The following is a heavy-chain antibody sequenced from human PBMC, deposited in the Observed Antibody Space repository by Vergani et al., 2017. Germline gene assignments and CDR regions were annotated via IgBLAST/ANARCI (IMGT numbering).Heavy chain of an antibody. Sequence: EVMLVQSGAEVKKPGESLKISCKYSESSFISNEIAWVRQMPGKGLQWMGNINPIDSKIAYSPSFQGQAIMSLDKSITTAYLQWRSLKASDTAIYYCTRHVPCGDGACLHFDHWCQGTQVTVSS. V-gene: IGHV5-51*01. CDR3: TRHVPCGDGACLHFDH. J-gene: IGHJ4*02. CDR2: INPIDSKI. CDR1: ESSFISNE. D-gene: IGHD2-21*01.